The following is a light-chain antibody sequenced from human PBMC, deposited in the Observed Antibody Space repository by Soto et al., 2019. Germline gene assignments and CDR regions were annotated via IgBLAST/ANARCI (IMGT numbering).Light chain of an antibody. J-gene: IGKJ1*01. Sequence: IQMTQSPSALSAVVGDRVTITCRASRAIVDWLAWCQQKPGKAPRFLIQTASNLQGGVPSRFSGSGSGTEFILSINSLQPEYIRTYYCLQVYSFPRTFGRGTKVHIK. V-gene: IGKV1-12*01. CDR3: LQVYSFPRT. CDR2: TAS. CDR1: RAIVDW.